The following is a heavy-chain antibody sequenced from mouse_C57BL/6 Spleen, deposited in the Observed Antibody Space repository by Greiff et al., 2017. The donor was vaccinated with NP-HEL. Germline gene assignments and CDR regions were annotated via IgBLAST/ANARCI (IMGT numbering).Heavy chain of an antibody. CDR2: IDPSDSYP. J-gene: IGHJ2*01. Sequence: QVQLQQPGAELVGPGTSVKLSCKASGYTFTSYWMHWVKQRPGQGLEWIGVIDPSDSYPNYNQKFKSKATLTVDTSSSTAYMQLSSLTSEDSAVYFCARNYFDYWGQGTTLTVSS. CDR1: GYTFTSYW. V-gene: IGHV1-59*01. CDR3: ARNYFDY.